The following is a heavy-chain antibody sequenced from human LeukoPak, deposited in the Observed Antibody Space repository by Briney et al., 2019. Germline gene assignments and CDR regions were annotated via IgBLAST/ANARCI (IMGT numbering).Heavy chain of an antibody. J-gene: IGHJ4*02. CDR2: IWYDGSNK. CDR3: AKGGDGYNYFDY. CDR1: GFTFSSYG. V-gene: IGHV3-33*06. D-gene: IGHD5-24*01. Sequence: GGSLRLSCAASGFTFSSYGMHWVRQAPGKGLEWVAVIWYDGSNKYYADSVKGRYTISRDNSKNTLYLQMNSLRAEDTAVYYCAKGGDGYNYFDYWGQGTLVTVSS.